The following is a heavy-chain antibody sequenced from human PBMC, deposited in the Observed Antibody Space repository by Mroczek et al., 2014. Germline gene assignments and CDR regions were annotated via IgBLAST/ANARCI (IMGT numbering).Heavy chain of an antibody. CDR1: GFTFSSYA. V-gene: IGHV3-30-3*01. D-gene: IGHD3-10*01. Sequence: ESGGGVVQPGRSLRLSCAASGFTFSSYAMHWVRQAPGKGLEWVAVISYDGSNKYYADSVKGRFTISRDNSKNTLYLQMNSLRAEDTAVYYCARDTRLLWFGEDYMDVWGKGTTVTVSS. CDR2: ISYDGSNK. J-gene: IGHJ6*03. CDR3: ARDTRLLWFGEDYMDV.